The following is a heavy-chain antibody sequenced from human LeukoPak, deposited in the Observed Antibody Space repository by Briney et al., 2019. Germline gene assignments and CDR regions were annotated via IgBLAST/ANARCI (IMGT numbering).Heavy chain of an antibody. CDR2: ISAYNGNT. J-gene: IGHJ3*02. V-gene: IGHV1-18*01. Sequence: ASVKVSCKASGYTFTSYGISWVRQAPGQGLEWMGWISAYNGNTNYAQKLQGRVTMTTDTSTSTVYMELSSLRSEDTAVYYCARDTPYSSSWYSHAFDIWGQGTMVTVSS. CDR1: GYTFTSYG. CDR3: ARDTPYSSSWYSHAFDI. D-gene: IGHD6-13*01.